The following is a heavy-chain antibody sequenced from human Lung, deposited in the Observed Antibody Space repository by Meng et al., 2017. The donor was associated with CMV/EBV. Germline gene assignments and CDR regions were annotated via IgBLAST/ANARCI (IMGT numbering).Heavy chain of an antibody. Sequence: GESLKISCAASGFRFDDYGMHWVRQTPGKGLEWMAFIRHDGTNKFYGASVKGRFTISRDNSKSTVYLQMNSLRPEETALYYCAKDLLLFGGPNAYFDQWGQGTLVTVSS. CDR1: GFRFDDYG. J-gene: IGHJ4*02. CDR2: IRHDGTNK. CDR3: AKDLLLFGGPNAYFDQ. V-gene: IGHV3-30*02. D-gene: IGHD3-16*01.